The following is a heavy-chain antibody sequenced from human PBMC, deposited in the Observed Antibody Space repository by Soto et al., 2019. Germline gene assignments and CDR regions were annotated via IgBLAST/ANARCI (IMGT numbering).Heavy chain of an antibody. Sequence: QVQLVQSGAEVKKPGSSVKVSCKASGGIFSTYAMSWLRQAPGQGLEWMGGIIPIFGTPNYAQRFQGRVTITADESTSTAYMELSRLRSEDTAVYYCARDRDDYGSGNYYNRIDFWGQRTLVTVSS. CDR1: GGIFSTYA. CDR2: IIPIFGTP. CDR3: ARDRDDYGSGNYYNRIDF. J-gene: IGHJ4*02. V-gene: IGHV1-69*01. D-gene: IGHD3-10*01.